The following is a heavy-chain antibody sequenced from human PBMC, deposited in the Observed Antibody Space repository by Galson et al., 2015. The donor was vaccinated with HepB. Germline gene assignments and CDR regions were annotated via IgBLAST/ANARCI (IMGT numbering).Heavy chain of an antibody. Sequence: SYYWSWIRQPPGKGLEWIAYINYSGTTNYNPSLKSRVTISVDTSKNQISLKLSTVTAADTAVYYCTRDRNWFDPWGQGTLVTVSS. J-gene: IGHJ5*02. CDR2: INYSGTT. CDR3: TRDRNWFDP. CDR1: SYY. V-gene: IGHV4-59*01.